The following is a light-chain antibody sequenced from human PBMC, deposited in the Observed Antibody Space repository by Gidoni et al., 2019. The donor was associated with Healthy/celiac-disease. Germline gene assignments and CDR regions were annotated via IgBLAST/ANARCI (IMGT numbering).Light chain of an antibody. V-gene: IGKV1-39*01. CDR3: QQSYSTPQT. J-gene: IGKJ1*01. CDR1: QSISSY. Sequence: IQMTQPPSSLSASVGDRVTIPCRASQSISSYLNWYQQKPGKAPKLLIYAASSLQSGVPSRFSGSGSGTDFTLTISSLQPEDFATYYCQQSYSTPQTFXXXTKVEIK. CDR2: AAS.